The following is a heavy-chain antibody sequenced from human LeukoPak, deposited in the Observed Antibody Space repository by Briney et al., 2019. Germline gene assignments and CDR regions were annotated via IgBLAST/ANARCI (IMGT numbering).Heavy chain of an antibody. CDR2: IYYSGST. D-gene: IGHD4-23*01. V-gene: IGHV4-59*01. J-gene: IGHJ5*01. Sequence: SETLSLTCTVYGGSISSYYWSWIRQPPGKGLEWIGYIYYSGSTKYNPSLKSRVTISVDTSKNQFTLKLSSVTAADTAVYYCARNHGGWFDSWGQGTLVTVSS. CDR3: ARNHGGWFDS. CDR1: GGSISSYY.